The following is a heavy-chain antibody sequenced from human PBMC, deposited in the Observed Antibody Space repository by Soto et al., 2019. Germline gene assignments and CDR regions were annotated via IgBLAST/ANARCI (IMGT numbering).Heavy chain of an antibody. CDR3: ASAAVTGTAARDF. J-gene: IGHJ4*02. V-gene: IGHV1-2*02. CDR1: GYTFSGFY. D-gene: IGHD6-19*01. CDR2: INPNSGGT. Sequence: ASLKVSSNASGYTFSGFYMHRVRQAPGQGLEWMGWINPNSGGTKSAEKFQGRVTMTRDTSISTAYMELSRLTSDDTAVYYCASAAVTGTAARDFWGQGTQVTVSS.